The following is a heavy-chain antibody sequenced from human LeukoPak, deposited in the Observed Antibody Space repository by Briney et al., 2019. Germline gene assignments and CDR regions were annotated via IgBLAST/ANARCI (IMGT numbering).Heavy chain of an antibody. CDR3: AKAGISGGY. CDR2: IRCDGSNK. Sequence: GGSLRLSCAASGFTFSSYGMHWVRQAPGKGLEWVAFIRCDGSNKYYADSVKGRFTISRDNSKNTLYLQMNSLRAEDTAVYYCAKAGISGGYWGQGTLVTVSS. V-gene: IGHV3-30*02. CDR1: GFTFSSYG. D-gene: IGHD1-26*01. J-gene: IGHJ4*02.